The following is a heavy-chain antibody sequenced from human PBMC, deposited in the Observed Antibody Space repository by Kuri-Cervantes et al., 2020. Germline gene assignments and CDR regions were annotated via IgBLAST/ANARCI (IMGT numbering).Heavy chain of an antibody. D-gene: IGHD2-15*01. Sequence: ETLSLTCAASGFTFSSYSMNWVRQAPGKGLEWVSYISSSSSTIYYADSMKGRFTISRDNAKNSLYLQMNSLRAEDTAVYYCARGCSGGSCYVFDYWGQGTLVTVSS. CDR1: GFTFSSYS. V-gene: IGHV3-48*01. CDR3: ARGCSGGSCYVFDY. CDR2: ISSSSSTI. J-gene: IGHJ4*02.